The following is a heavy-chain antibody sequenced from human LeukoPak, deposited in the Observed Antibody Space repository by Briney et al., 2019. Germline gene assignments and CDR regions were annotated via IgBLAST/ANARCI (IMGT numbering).Heavy chain of an antibody. D-gene: IGHD6-19*01. CDR2: MNPNSGNT. J-gene: IGHJ5*02. Sequence: ASVKVSSKASAYTFTTYDINWVRQAPGQGLEWMGWMNPNSGNTGYAQKFQGRVTMTRNTSISTAYMELSSLRSEDTAVYYCARGRGSGHKENWFDPWGQGTLVTVSS. CDR1: AYTFTTYD. CDR3: ARGRGSGHKENWFDP. V-gene: IGHV1-8*01.